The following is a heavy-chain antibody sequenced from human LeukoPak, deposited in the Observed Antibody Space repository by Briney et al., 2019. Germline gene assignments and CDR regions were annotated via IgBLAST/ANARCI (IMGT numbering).Heavy chain of an antibody. CDR3: AKSSYYDSSGYYYFDY. CDR1: GFTFSSYA. V-gene: IGHV3-23*01. Sequence: GGSLRLSCAASGFTFSSYAMSWVRQAPGKGLEWVSAINGSGGSTYYADSVKGRFTISRDNSKNTLYLQMNSLRAEDTAVYYCAKSSYYDSSGYYYFDYWGQGTLVTVSS. D-gene: IGHD3-22*01. CDR2: INGSGGST. J-gene: IGHJ4*02.